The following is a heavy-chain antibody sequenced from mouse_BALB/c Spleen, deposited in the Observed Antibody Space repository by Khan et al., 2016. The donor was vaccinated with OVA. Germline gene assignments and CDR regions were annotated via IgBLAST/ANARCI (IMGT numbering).Heavy chain of an antibody. J-gene: IGHJ4*01. CDR2: ISSLAYSV. CDR3: ARSWAMDY. Sequence: EVELVESGGGLVQPGGSRKLSCAASGFTFSDYGLAWVRQAPGKGPEWVAFISSLAYSVYYADTVTGRFIISKENAKKTLYLEMSSLRSEDTAMYYCARSWAMDYWGQGTSVTVSS. V-gene: IGHV5-15*02. CDR1: GFTFSDYG.